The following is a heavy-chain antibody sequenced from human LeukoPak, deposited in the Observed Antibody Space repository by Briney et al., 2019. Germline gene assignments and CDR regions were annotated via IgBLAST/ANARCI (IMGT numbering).Heavy chain of an antibody. J-gene: IGHJ5*02. CDR3: ARTYSSSFWFDP. D-gene: IGHD6-13*01. CDR1: GGSISSYY. Sequence: SETLSLTCTASGGSISSYYWSWIRQPPGKGLEWIGYIYYSGSTNYNPSLKSRVTISVDTSKNQFSLKLSSVTAADTAVYYCARTYSSSFWFDPWGQGTLVTVSS. CDR2: IYYSGST. V-gene: IGHV4-59*01.